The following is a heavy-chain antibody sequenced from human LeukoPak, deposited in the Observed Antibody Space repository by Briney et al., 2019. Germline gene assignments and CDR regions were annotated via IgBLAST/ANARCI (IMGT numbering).Heavy chain of an antibody. Sequence: KPSETLSLTCAAYGGSFSGYYWSWIRQPPGKGLEWIGEINHSGSTNYNPSLKSRVTISVDTSKNQFSLELSPVTAADTAVYYCARGRRVFGVVSLYYYYYYMDVWGKGTTVTVSS. J-gene: IGHJ6*03. CDR3: ARGRRVFGVVSLYYYYYYMDV. V-gene: IGHV4-34*01. CDR1: GGSFSGYY. CDR2: INHSGST. D-gene: IGHD3-3*01.